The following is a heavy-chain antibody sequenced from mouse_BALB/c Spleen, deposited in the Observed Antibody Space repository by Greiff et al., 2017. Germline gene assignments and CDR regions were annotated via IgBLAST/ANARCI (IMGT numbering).Heavy chain of an antibody. J-gene: IGHJ4*01. D-gene: IGHD2-14*01. CDR2: INPDSSTI. Sequence: EVQRVESGGGLVQPGGSLKLSCAASGFDFSRYWMSWVRQAPGKGLEWIGEINPDSSTINYTPSLKDKFIISRDNAKNTLYLQMSKVRSEDTALYYCARMRYERAMDYWGQGTSVTVSS. CDR3: ARMRYERAMDY. V-gene: IGHV4-1*02. CDR1: GFDFSRYW.